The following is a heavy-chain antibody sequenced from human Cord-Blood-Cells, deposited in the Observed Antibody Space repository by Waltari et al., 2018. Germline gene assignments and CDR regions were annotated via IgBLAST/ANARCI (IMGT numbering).Heavy chain of an antibody. CDR2: ISYDGSNK. Sequence: QVQLVGSGGGVVPPGGFLRLSCSASGFPLSCSAMPWVRQAPGKGLEWVAVISYDGSNKYYADSVKGRFTISRDNSKNTLYLQMNSLRAEDTAVYYCARSLEGDMDVWGEGTTVTVSS. J-gene: IGHJ6*03. D-gene: IGHD3-3*01. CDR3: ARSLEGDMDV. CDR1: GFPLSCSA. V-gene: IGHV3-30*04.